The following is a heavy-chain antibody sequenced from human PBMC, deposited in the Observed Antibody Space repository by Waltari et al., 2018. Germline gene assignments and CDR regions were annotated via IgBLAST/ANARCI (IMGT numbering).Heavy chain of an antibody. CDR3: ARYTFGLSD. V-gene: IGHV3-11*06. Sequence: QVQLVESGGGLVKPGGSLRLSCAASGFTFSDSYMTWIRQAPGKGLELFEYISSSGSHTQFAYSVRGRFSISRDNAKNSLYLQMNSLGIDDTAVYYCARYTFGLSDWGQGTLVTVSS. J-gene: IGHJ4*02. CDR1: GFTFSDSY. D-gene: IGHD3-16*01. CDR2: ISSSGSHT.